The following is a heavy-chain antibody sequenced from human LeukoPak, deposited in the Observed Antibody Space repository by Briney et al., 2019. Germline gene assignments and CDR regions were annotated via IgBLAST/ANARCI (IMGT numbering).Heavy chain of an antibody. Sequence: PSETLSLTCTVSGGSISSGDYYWSWIRQPPGKGLEWIGTIYYSGSTYYSPSLKSRVTISADTSKNQFSLKLTSVTAADTAVYYCARTRGYSGYVDVFDIWGQGTMVTVSS. D-gene: IGHD5-12*01. J-gene: IGHJ3*02. V-gene: IGHV4-39*01. CDR3: ARTRGYSGYVDVFDI. CDR1: GGSISSGDYY. CDR2: IYYSGST.